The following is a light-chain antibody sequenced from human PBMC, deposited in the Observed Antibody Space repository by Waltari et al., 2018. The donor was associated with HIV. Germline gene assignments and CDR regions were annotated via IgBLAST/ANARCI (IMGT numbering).Light chain of an antibody. CDR1: SSNIGAPYD. J-gene: IGLJ2*01. CDR2: GGT. Sequence: QSVLTQPPSVSGAPGQRVTISCTGGSSNIGAPYDVHWYQQFPGTAPKLLSDGGTNRPAGFPDRVSGSKSGTSASLAITGLQAEDEADYYCQSYDNSLGVVFGGGTKLTVL. CDR3: QSYDNSLGVV. V-gene: IGLV1-40*01.